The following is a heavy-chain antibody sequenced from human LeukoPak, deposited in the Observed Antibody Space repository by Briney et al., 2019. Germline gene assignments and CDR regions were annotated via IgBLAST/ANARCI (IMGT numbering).Heavy chain of an antibody. CDR2: IYSGGST. V-gene: IGHV3-66*01. Sequence: GGSLRLSCAASGFTASSNYMSWVRQAPGKGLEWVSVIYSGGSTHYADSVKGRFTISRDNSKNTLYLQMNSLRAEDTAVYYCARDLAIFGVVIPLWGQGTLVTVSS. CDR3: ARDLAIFGVVIPL. J-gene: IGHJ4*02. CDR1: GFTASSNY. D-gene: IGHD3-3*01.